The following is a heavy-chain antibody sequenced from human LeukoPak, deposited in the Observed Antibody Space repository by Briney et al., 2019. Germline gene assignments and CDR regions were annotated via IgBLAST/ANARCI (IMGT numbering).Heavy chain of an antibody. CDR1: GLTFTNAW. CDR2: IKSKTDGGTS. CDR3: ARSVRQGMRTSYYFDD. V-gene: IGHV3-15*01. D-gene: IGHD1-1*01. J-gene: IGHJ4*02. Sequence: GGSLRLSCATSGLTFTNAWMSWFRQAPGKGLEWVGRIKSKTDGGTSDYAAPVQGRFTISRDDSKNTLYLQMNSLRAEDTAVYYCARSVRQGMRTSYYFDDWGQGTLVTVSS.